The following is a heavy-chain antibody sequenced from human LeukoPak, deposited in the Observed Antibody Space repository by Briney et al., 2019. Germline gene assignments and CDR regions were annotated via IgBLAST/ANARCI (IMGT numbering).Heavy chain of an antibody. Sequence: GGSLRLSCAASGFTFSSYEMNWVRQAPGKGLEWVSYISSSGSTIYYADSVKGRFTISRDNAKNSLYLQMNSLRAEDTVVYYCASSPFCSSTSCYRTHFQHWGQGTLVTVSS. V-gene: IGHV3-48*03. CDR1: GFTFSSYE. CDR3: ASSPFCSSTSCYRTHFQH. D-gene: IGHD2-2*01. CDR2: ISSSGSTI. J-gene: IGHJ1*01.